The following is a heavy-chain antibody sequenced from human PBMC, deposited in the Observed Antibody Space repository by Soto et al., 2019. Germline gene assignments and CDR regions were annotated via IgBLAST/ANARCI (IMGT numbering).Heavy chain of an antibody. J-gene: IGHJ6*02. CDR1: GCTFRSYA. CDR3: AREHKLVPFKEYYYHGMDV. CDR2: ISYDGSNK. V-gene: IGHV3-30-3*01. D-gene: IGHD6-6*01. Sequence: QVQLVESGGGVVQPGRSLRLACAASGCTFRSYAMHWVRQAPGKGLEWAAVISYDGSNKYYADSVKGRFTISRDNSKDTLYLQMNSLRAEDTVVYYCAREHKLVPFKEYYYHGMDVWGQGTTVTVSS.